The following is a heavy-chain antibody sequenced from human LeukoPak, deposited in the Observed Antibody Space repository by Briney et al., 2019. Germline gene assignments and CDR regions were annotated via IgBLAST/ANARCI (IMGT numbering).Heavy chain of an antibody. CDR2: ISAYNGNT. CDR3: ARDAAIAAAGQPAGTRLDY. J-gene: IGHJ4*02. V-gene: IGHV1-18*01. D-gene: IGHD6-13*01. Sequence: ASVKVSCKASGYTFTSYGISWVRQAPGQGLEWTGWISAYNGNTNYAQKLQGRVTMTTDTSTSTAYMELRSLRSDDTAVYYCARDAAIAAAGQPAGTRLDYWGQGTLVTVSS. CDR1: GYTFTSYG.